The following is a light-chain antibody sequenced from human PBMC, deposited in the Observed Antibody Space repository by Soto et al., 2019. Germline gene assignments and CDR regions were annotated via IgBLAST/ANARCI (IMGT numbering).Light chain of an antibody. V-gene: IGKV3-20*01. J-gene: IGKJ2*01. CDR2: DAS. CDR1: QSVSIY. Sequence: EIVLTQSPGTLSLSPGERATLSCRASQSVSIYLAWYQQKPGQAPRLVIFDASNGATGIPDRFSGSGSGTDFTLTINRLAPEDFAVYYCQQYGSSPYTFGQGTKLELK. CDR3: QQYGSSPYT.